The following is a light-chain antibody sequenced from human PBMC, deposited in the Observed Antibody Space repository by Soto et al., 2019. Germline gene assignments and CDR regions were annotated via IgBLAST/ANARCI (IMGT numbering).Light chain of an antibody. J-gene: IGKJ2*01. CDR1: QSVSSSY. CDR2: GGS. Sequence: EIVLTQSPGTLSLSPGERATLSCRASQSVSSSYLAWYQQKPGQTPRLLIYGGSSRATGIPDRFSGSGSGTDFPLTISRLEPEDFAVYYCQQYGSSLPYTFGQGTKLEIK. CDR3: QQYGSSLPYT. V-gene: IGKV3-20*01.